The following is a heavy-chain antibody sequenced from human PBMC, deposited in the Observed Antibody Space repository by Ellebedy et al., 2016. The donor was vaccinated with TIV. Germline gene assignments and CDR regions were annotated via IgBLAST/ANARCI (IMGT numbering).Heavy chain of an antibody. CDR3: ARGGAYGDYVPYYFYMDV. CDR2: IYQDGSEK. J-gene: IGHJ6*03. D-gene: IGHD5-12*01. CDR1: GFVFSSYW. V-gene: IGHV3-7*01. Sequence: GGSLRLSCAASGFVFSSYWMTWIRQAPGKGLEWVANIYQDGSEKYYVESVSGRFTISRDNAKNLLYLHINTLGAEDTAVYYCARGGAYGDYVPYYFYMDVWGKGTTVIVSS.